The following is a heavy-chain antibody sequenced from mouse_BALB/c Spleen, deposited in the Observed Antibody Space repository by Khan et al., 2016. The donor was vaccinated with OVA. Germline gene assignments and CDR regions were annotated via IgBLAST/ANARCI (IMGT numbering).Heavy chain of an antibody. V-gene: IGHV1-77*01. CDR3: ARSGSSSFGI. CDR2: IYPGSANT. CDR1: GYTFTDFY. Sequence: QVQLKQSGAELARPGASVKLSCKTSGYTFTDFYINWVKQRTGQGLEWIGDIYPGSANTYYNEKFKGKATLTVDKSSSTAYMQLSSLTSEDSAVYSCARSGSSSFGIWGQGTLVTVSA. J-gene: IGHJ3*01. D-gene: IGHD1-1*02.